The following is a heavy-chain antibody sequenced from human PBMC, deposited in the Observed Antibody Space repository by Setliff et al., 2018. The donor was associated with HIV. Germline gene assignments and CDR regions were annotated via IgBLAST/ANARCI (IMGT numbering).Heavy chain of an antibody. CDR3: ARGGVVGGTPFGPNAPPHFDY. Sequence: GESLKISCKGSGYSFPSHWIGWVRQMPGKGLEWMGIIYPGDSDTRYSPSFQGQVTISADKSFSTADLQWSSLKASDTAMYYCARGGVVGGTPFGPNAPPHFDYWGQGTLVTVSS. V-gene: IGHV5-51*01. CDR2: IYPGDSDT. J-gene: IGHJ4*02. CDR1: GYSFPSHW. D-gene: IGHD2-15*01.